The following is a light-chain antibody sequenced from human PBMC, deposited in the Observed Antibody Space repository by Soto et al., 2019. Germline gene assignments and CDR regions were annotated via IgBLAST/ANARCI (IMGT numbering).Light chain of an antibody. V-gene: IGKV3-20*01. Sequence: EVVLTQSPGTLSLSPGERATLSCRASQNVSSRYLAWYQHKLGQPPKLLIYGTSSRATDIPDRFSGSGSGTDFNLTISRLEPEDFAVYYCQQCGGSPLFTFGPGTKVDIK. CDR3: QQCGGSPLFT. CDR1: QNVSSRY. CDR2: GTS. J-gene: IGKJ3*01.